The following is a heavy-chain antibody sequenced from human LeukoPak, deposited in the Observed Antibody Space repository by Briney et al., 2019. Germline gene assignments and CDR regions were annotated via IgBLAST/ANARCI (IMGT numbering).Heavy chain of an antibody. CDR3: ARGGIGYGPSTICPFDS. J-gene: IGHJ4*02. Sequence: SQTLSLTCAISGDSVSTNSAAWNWIRQSPSRGLEWLGRTYYRSKWYNDYGVSVKSRITINPDTSKNQFSLQLNSVTPEDTAVYYCARGGIGYGPSTICPFDSWGRGTRVTVST. D-gene: IGHD2-2*01. V-gene: IGHV6-1*01. CDR1: GDSVSTNSAA. CDR2: TYYRSKWYN.